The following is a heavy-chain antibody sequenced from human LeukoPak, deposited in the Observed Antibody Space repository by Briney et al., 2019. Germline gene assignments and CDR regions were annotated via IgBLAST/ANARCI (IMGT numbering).Heavy chain of an antibody. CDR1: GYTFTGYY. J-gene: IGHJ4*02. V-gene: IGHV1-2*02. CDR3: AREDFWSGYYTGPLDY. CDR2: INPNSGGT. D-gene: IGHD3-3*01. Sequence: ASVKVSCKASGYTFTGYYMHWVRQAPGQGLEWMGWINPNSGGTNYAQKFQGRVTMTRDTSISTAYMELSRLRSDDTAVYYCAREDFWSGYYTGPLDYWGQGTLVTVSS.